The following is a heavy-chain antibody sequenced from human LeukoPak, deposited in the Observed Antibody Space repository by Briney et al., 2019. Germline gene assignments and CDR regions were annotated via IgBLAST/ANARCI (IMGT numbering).Heavy chain of an antibody. CDR2: ISSSSSYI. D-gene: IGHD3-10*01. V-gene: IGHV3-21*01. Sequence: GGSLRLSCAASGFTFSSYSMNWVRQAPGKGLEWVSSISSSSSYIYYADSVKGRLTISRDNAKNSLYLQMNSLRAEDTAVYYCARDGSGTVDAFDIWGQGTMVTVSS. CDR1: GFTFSSYS. J-gene: IGHJ3*02. CDR3: ARDGSGTVDAFDI.